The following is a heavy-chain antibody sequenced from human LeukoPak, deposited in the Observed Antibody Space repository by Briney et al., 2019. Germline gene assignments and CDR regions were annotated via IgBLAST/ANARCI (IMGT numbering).Heavy chain of an antibody. CDR2: ISYDGSNK. J-gene: IGHJ4*02. V-gene: IGHV3-30-3*01. CDR1: GFTFSSYA. Sequence: PGGSLRLSCAASGFTFSSYAMHWVRQAPGKGLEWVAVISYDGSNKYYADSVKGRFTISRDNSKNTLYLQMNSLRAEDTAVYYCARDKWDGQWLARGCFDYWSQGTLVTVSS. CDR3: ARDKWDGQWLARGCFDY. D-gene: IGHD6-19*01.